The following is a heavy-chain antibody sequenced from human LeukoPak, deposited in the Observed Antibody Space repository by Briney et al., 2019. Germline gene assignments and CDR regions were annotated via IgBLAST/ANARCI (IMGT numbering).Heavy chain of an antibody. V-gene: IGHV3-23*01. D-gene: IGHD2/OR15-2a*01. CDR3: ARSGLSRFGF. CDR2: FSGSGGST. CDR1: GFTFSNYA. J-gene: IGHJ4*02. Sequence: PGGSLRLSCAASGFTFSNYAMSWVRQAPGKGLQWISAFSGSGGSTYYADSVKGRFTISRDNSRNTLYLQMNSLRAEDTAVYYCARSGLSRFGFWGQGTLVTVSS.